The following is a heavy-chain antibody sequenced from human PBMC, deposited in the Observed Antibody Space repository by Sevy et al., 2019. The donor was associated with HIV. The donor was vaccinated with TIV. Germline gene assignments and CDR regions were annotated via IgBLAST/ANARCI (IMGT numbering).Heavy chain of an antibody. J-gene: IGHJ4*02. V-gene: IGHV3-21*01. Sequence: GSLRLSCAASGFTFSSYSMNWVRQAPGKGLEWVSSISSSSSYIYYADSVKGRFTISRDNAKNSLYLQMNSLRAEDTAVYYCAREADLYCSGGSCFFDYWGQGTLVTVSS. CDR3: AREADLYCSGGSCFFDY. D-gene: IGHD2-15*01. CDR2: ISSSSSYI. CDR1: GFTFSSYS.